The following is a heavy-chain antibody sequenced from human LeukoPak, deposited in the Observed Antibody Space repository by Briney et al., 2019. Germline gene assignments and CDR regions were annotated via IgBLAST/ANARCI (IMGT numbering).Heavy chain of an antibody. CDR3: ARPNAPLGDYYYMDV. V-gene: IGHV3-74*01. CDR1: GFTFSSYW. J-gene: IGHJ6*03. Sequence: GGSLRPSCAASGFTFSSYWMHWVRQAPGKGLEWVSRIKSDGRSTSYADSVKGRFTISRDNAKNTLYLQMNSLRAEDTAVYYCARPNAPLGDYYYMDVWGKGTTVTVSS. CDR2: IKSDGRST.